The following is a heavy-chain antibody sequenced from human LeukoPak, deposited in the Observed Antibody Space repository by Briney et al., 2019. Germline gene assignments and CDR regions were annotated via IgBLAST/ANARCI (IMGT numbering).Heavy chain of an antibody. D-gene: IGHD3-22*01. CDR2: IYYSGST. V-gene: IGHV4-39*01. CDR1: GGSIGSNSYY. CDR3: ASLTYFDSSGSY. J-gene: IGHJ4*02. Sequence: PSETLSLTCTVSGGSIGSNSYYWGWIRQPPGKGLEWIGSIYYSGSTYYSPPLKSRVTISVDTSKNQFSLKLGPVTAADTAVYYCASLTYFDSSGSYWGQGTLVTVSS.